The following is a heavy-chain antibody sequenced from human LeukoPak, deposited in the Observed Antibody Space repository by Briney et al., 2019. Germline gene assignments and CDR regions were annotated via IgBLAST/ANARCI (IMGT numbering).Heavy chain of an antibody. V-gene: IGHV3-30*02. D-gene: IGHD3-10*01. CDR3: AKEFYNSGMNLPDY. J-gene: IGHJ4*02. CDR2: VPYDGSKT. CDR1: GFTFSRYG. Sequence: SGGSLRLSCAASGFTFSRYGMHWVRQAPGKGLEWVAFVPYDGSKTYYSDSVKGRFTISRDNSKDTLYLQMNGLRAEDTAVYYCAKEFYNSGMNLPDYWGQGALVTVSS.